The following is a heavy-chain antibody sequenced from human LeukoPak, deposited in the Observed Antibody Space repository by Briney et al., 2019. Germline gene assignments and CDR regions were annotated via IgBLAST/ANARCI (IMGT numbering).Heavy chain of an antibody. Sequence: PGGSLRLSCAASGVTFAAYWMNWVRQTPGKGLEWVDIIKQDGSEKFDVDSVKGRFIISRDNVKSSLSLQMNSVRVEDAGVYYCVTGRGDLWGQGTLVTVSS. CDR2: IKQDGSEK. V-gene: IGHV3-7*01. J-gene: IGHJ5*02. CDR1: GVTFAAYW. CDR3: VTGRGDL.